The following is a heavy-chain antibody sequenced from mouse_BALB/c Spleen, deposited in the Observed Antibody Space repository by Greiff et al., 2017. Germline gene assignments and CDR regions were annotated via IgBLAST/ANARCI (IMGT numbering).Heavy chain of an antibody. J-gene: IGHJ3*01. CDR3: ARNGYYLPFAY. CDR1: GYNFTSYW. Sequence: QVHVKQPGAELVKPGTSVKLSCKASGYNFTSYWINWVKLRPGQGLEWIGDIYPGSGSTNYNEKFKSKATLTVDTSSSTAYMQLSSLASEDSALYYCARNGYYLPFAYWGQGTLVTVSA. CDR2: IYPGSGST. V-gene: IGHV1-55*01. D-gene: IGHD2-3*01.